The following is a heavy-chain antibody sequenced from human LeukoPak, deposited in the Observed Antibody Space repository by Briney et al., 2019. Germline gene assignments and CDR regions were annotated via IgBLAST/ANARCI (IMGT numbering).Heavy chain of an antibody. CDR2: IIPILGIA. V-gene: IGHV1-69*04. Sequence: ASVKVSCKASGGTFSSYAISWVRQAPGQGLEWMGRIIPILGIANYAQKFQGRVTITADKSTSTAYMELSSPRSEDTAVYYCARNPRYDFWSGYYLDYWGQGTLVTVSS. CDR3: ARNPRYDFWSGYYLDY. D-gene: IGHD3-3*01. CDR1: GGTFSSYA. J-gene: IGHJ4*02.